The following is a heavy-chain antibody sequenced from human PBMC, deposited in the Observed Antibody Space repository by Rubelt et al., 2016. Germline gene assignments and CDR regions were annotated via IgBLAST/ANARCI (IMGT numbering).Heavy chain of an antibody. V-gene: IGHV4-34*01. CDR3: ARSFSRNLHAYDV. J-gene: IGHJ3*01. CDR1: GGSFSGYY. Sequence: QVQLQQWGAGLLKPSETLSLTCAVYGGSFSGYYWSWIRQPPGKGLEWLGEINHSGSTNYNPSLKSRVTISVDTSKNQFSLKLSSVTAADTAVYYCARSFSRNLHAYDVWGQGTMVTVSA. CDR2: INHSGST. D-gene: IGHD1-14*01.